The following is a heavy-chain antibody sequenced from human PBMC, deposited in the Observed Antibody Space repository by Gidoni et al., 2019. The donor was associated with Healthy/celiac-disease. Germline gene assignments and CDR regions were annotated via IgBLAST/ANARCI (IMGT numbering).Heavy chain of an antibody. V-gene: IGHV4-38-2*02. CDR3: ARMLYCSGGSCYPDY. Sequence: QVQLQESGPGLVKPSETLSLTCTVSGYCISSGYYWGWIRQPPGKGLEWIGSIYHSGSTYYNPSLKSRVTISVDTSKNQFSLKLSSVTAADTAVYYCARMLYCSGGSCYPDYWGQGTLVTVSS. CDR2: IYHSGST. CDR1: GYCISSGYY. J-gene: IGHJ4*02. D-gene: IGHD2-15*01.